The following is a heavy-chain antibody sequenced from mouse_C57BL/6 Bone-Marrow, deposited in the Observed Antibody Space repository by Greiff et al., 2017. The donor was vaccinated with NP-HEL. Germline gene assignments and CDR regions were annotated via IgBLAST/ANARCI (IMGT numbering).Heavy chain of an antibody. D-gene: IGHD2-2*01. CDR3: ARFYDGYGVAMCY. V-gene: IGHV1-50*01. Sequence: QVQLQQPGAELVKPGASVKLSCKASGYTFTSYWMQWVKQRPGQGLEWIGEIDPSDSYTNYNQKFKGKATLTVDTSSSKAYMQLSSLTSEDSAVYYCARFYDGYGVAMCYWGQGTSVTVSS. J-gene: IGHJ4*01. CDR2: IDPSDSYT. CDR1: GYTFTSYW.